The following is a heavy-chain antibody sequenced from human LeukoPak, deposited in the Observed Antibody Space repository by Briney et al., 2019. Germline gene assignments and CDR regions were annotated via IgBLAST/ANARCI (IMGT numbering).Heavy chain of an antibody. CDR2: IIPILGIA. V-gene: IGHV1-69*04. J-gene: IGHJ4*02. D-gene: IGHD3-22*01. CDR1: GYTFTSYG. CDR3: ARGGYDLDY. Sequence: SVKVSCKASGYTFTSYGIAWVRQAPGQGLEWMGRIIPILGIANYAQKFQGRVTITADKSTSTAYMELSSLRSEDTAVYYCARGGYDLDYWGQGTLVTVSS.